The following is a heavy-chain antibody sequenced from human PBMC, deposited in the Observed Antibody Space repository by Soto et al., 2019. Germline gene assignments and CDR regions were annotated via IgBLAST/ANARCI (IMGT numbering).Heavy chain of an antibody. CDR3: ARAHNWNLAFDY. J-gene: IGHJ4*02. CDR2: ISAYNGNT. Sequence: ASVKVSCKASGYTFTSYAMHWVRQAPGQGLEWMGWISAYNGNTNYAQKLQGRVTMTTDTSTSTAYMELRSLRSDDTAVYYCARAHNWNLAFDYWGQGTLVTVSS. V-gene: IGHV1-18*01. D-gene: IGHD1-20*01. CDR1: GYTFTSYA.